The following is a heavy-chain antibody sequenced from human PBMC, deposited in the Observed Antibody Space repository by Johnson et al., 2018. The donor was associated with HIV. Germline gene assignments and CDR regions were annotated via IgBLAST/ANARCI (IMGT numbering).Heavy chain of an antibody. J-gene: IGHJ3*02. CDR3: AKESKWESRTPHAFDM. CDR2: IKQDGSEK. V-gene: IGHV3-7*01. Sequence: EQLVESGGGVVQPGGSLRLSCEVSGFTFSNYWMSWVRQAPGKGLEWVANIKQDGSEKYYVDSVKGRFTISRDNSKKTLYLQMKSLRPEDTAVYYCAKESKWESRTPHAFDMWGQGTMVTVSS. D-gene: IGHD1-26*01. CDR1: GFTFSNYW.